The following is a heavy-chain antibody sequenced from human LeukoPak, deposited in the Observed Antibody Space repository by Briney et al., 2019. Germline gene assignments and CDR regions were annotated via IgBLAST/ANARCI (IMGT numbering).Heavy chain of an antibody. CDR1: GGSISGSSYY. D-gene: IGHD4-17*01. J-gene: IGHJ4*02. CDR2: GFYSGSA. CDR3: ARLRGAMTPVTSDFDY. V-gene: IGHV4-39*01. Sequence: PSETLFLTCTVSGGSISGSSYYWAWIRQPPGKGPEWIGSGFYSGSAYYNPSLKSRVTISVDTSKNQFSLNLSSLTAADTAVYYCARLRGAMTPVTSDFDYWGQGTLVTVSS.